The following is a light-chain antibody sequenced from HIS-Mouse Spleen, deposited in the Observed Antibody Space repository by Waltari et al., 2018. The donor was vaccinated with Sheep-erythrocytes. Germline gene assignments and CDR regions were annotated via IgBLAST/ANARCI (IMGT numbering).Light chain of an antibody. CDR3: CSYAGSYNHV. J-gene: IGLJ1*01. CDR2: DVS. V-gene: IGLV2-11*01. CDR1: SSDVGGYNY. Sequence: QSALTQPRSVSGSPGQSVTISCTGPSSDVGGYNYVSWYQQHPGKAPKLTIYDVSKRPSGVPDRFSGSKSGNTASLTISGLQAEDEADYYCCSYAGSYNHVFATGTKVTVL.